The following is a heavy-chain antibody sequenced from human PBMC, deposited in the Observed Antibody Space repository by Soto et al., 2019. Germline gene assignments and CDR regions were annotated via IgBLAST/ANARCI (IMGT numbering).Heavy chain of an antibody. V-gene: IGHV3-30-3*01. D-gene: IGHD3-3*01. CDR1: AFTFSSSA. J-gene: IGHJ5*01. CDR3: ARGYLPSGTTIFGLITTPPWFDP. Sequence: PGGSLRPSCAASAFTFSSSAMHWVRQAPGRGLEWVAVISYEGSDKYYKDSVKGRFTITRHHSKNTLYLQMNSLTAEDTAVYYCARGYLPSGTTIFGLITTPPWFDPWGQGTLVTVSS. CDR2: ISYEGSDK.